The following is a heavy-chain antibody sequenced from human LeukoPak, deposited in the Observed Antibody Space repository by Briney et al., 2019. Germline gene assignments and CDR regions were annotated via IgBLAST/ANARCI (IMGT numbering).Heavy chain of an antibody. J-gene: IGHJ5*02. V-gene: IGHV1-18*01. D-gene: IGHD2-8*01. CDR2: ISTNKGNT. CDR1: GYMFTSYG. Sequence: ASVKVSCKASGYMFTSYGISWVRQAPGQGLEGMGWISTNKGNTNYAQRLQGRVTMTTDTSTSTAYMELRSLRSDDTAIYYCVRDIQWRFDPWGQGTLVTVSS. CDR3: VRDIQWRFDP.